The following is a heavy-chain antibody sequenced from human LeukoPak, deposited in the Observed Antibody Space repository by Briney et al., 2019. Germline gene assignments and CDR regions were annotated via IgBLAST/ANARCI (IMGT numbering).Heavy chain of an antibody. J-gene: IGHJ4*02. CDR3: ARYLERWLHRYFDY. CDR1: GGSFSGYY. V-gene: IGHV4-34*01. CDR2: INHSGST. Sequence: SETLSLTCAVYGGSFSGYYWSWIRQPPGKGLEWIGEINHSGSTNYNPSLKSRVTISVDTSKNQFSLKLSSVTAADTAVYYCARYLERWLHRYFDYWGQGTLVTVSS. D-gene: IGHD5-24*01.